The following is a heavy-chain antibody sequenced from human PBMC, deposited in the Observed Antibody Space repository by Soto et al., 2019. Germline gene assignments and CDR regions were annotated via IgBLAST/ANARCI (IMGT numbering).Heavy chain of an antibody. CDR1: GFTFSSDA. CDR3: EKESSDFLYYYYMDV. J-gene: IGHJ6*03. V-gene: IGHV3-23*01. CDR2: ISGSGGST. D-gene: IGHD6-19*01. Sequence: EVQLLESGGGLVQPGGSLRLSCAASGFTFSSDAMSWVRQAPGKGLEWVSAISGSGGSTYYADAVTGPFTISRDTSKNTMYLQMTSLRAEDTAVDYCEKESSDFLYYYYMDVWGKGTTVTVSS.